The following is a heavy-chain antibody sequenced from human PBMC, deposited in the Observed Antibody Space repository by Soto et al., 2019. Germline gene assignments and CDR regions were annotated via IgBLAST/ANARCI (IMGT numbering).Heavy chain of an antibody. CDR1: GYRFTSSW. J-gene: IGHJ6*02. CDR3: ATHRKVYCSSISSYYYYYYGMDV. D-gene: IGHD2-2*01. V-gene: IGHV5-10-1*01. CDR2: IDPSDSYT. Sequence: GEPLSSCYEAGGYRFTSSWICWVRQMPGKRLERMGRIDPSDSYTNYSPSFQGHVTISADKSISTAYLQWSSLTASDTAMYYCATHRKVYCSSISSYYYYYYGMDVWRQRTTFTASS.